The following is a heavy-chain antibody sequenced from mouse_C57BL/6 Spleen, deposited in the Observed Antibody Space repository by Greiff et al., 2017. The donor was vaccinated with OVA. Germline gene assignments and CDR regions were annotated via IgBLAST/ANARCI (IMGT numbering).Heavy chain of an antibody. CDR3: ARYGDYYGSRDYFDS. V-gene: IGHV1-82*01. CDR1: GYAFSSSW. D-gene: IGHD1-1*01. Sequence: QVQLQQSGPELVKPGASVKISCKASGYAFSSSWMNWVKQRPGKGLEWIGRIYPGDGDTNYNGKFKGKATLTADNSSSTAYMQLSSLTSEDSAVYFCARYGDYYGSRDYFDSWGQGTTLTVSS. J-gene: IGHJ2*01. CDR2: IYPGDGDT.